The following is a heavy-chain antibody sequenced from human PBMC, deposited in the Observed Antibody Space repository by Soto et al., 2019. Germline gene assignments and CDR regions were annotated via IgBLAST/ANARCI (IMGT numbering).Heavy chain of an antibody. CDR3: ARGISPFGDQRAIHFDY. CDR2: INHSGST. Sequence: SETLSLTCAVYGGSFSGYYWSWIRQPPGKGLEWIGEINHSGSTNYNPSLKSRVTISVDTSKNQFSLKLSSVTAADTAVYYCARGISPFGDQRAIHFDYWGQGTLVTVSS. CDR1: GGSFSGYY. D-gene: IGHD3-10*01. V-gene: IGHV4-34*01. J-gene: IGHJ4*02.